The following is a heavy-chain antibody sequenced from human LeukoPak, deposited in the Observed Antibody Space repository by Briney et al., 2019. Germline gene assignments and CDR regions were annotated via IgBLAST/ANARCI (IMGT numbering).Heavy chain of an antibody. J-gene: IGHJ4*02. V-gene: IGHV4-4*02. CDR3: ARVLLRPPFKYYFDY. CDR2: IYHNGST. D-gene: IGHD3-22*01. CDR1: GGSISSSNW. Sequence: PSGTLSLTCAVSGGSISSSNWWSWVRQPPGKGLEWIGEIYHNGSTNYNPSLKSRVTISVDKSKNQFSLKLSSVTAADTAVYYCARVLLRPPFKYYFDYWGQGTLVTVSS.